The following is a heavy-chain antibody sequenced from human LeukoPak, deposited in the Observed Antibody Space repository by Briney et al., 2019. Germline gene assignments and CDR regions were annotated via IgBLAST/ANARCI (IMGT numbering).Heavy chain of an antibody. J-gene: IGHJ4*02. CDR1: GYTFTGYY. CDR3: ARDVRRNNSSHIDC. V-gene: IGHV1-2*02. Sequence: ASVKVSCKASGYTFTGYYMHWVRQAPRQGLEWMGWINPNSGGTNYAQKFQGRVTMTRDTSINTTYMELSRLKSDDTAVYYCARDVRRNNSSHIDCWGQGALVTVSS. D-gene: IGHD6-13*01. CDR2: INPNSGGT.